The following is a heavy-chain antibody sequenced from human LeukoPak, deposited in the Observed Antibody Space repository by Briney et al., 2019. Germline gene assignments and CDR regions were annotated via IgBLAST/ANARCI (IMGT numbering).Heavy chain of an antibody. J-gene: IGHJ4*02. CDR3: ARRDVGGSYRYFSFNGGYFDY. V-gene: IGHV4-34*01. CDR1: AGSFGSYY. CDR2: VNHSGRT. D-gene: IGHD3-16*02. Sequence: SESMSLTCAVYAGSFGSYYWRWIRQLPGKGLEWIGAVNHSGRTNYNPSLKSQVTISVDTSKSQFSLKLSSVTAADTGVYYWARRDVGGSYRYFSFNGGYFDYWGQGTLVTVSS.